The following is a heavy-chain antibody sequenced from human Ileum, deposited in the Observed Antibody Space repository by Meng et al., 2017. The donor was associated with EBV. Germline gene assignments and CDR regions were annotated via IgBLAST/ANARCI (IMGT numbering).Heavy chain of an antibody. Sequence: QLQPTEWGPGLVMPSGTLSLTCSVLGGSTSSRSYYWAWIRQPPGDGLEWIWSVVYSGTTYYTSSLKSRDSIYVDTSKNQFSLKLSSVTAADTAVYYCARHHHSPTFDYWGQGILVTVSS. CDR1: GGSTSSRSYY. CDR2: VVYSGTT. CDR3: ARHHHSPTFDY. J-gene: IGHJ4*02. V-gene: IGHV4-39*01. D-gene: IGHD1-14*01.